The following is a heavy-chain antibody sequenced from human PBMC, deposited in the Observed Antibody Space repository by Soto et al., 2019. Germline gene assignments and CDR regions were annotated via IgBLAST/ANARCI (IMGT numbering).Heavy chain of an antibody. CDR1: GFTFSSYA. CDR3: ARSYKADYYYYGMDV. Sequence: GGSLRLSCAASGFTFSSYAMSWVRQAPGKGLEWVSYISSSSSTIYYADSVKGRFTISRDNAKNSLYLQMNSLRDEDTAVYYCARSYKADYYYYGMDVWGQGTTVTVSS. J-gene: IGHJ6*02. V-gene: IGHV3-48*02. CDR2: ISSSSSTI. D-gene: IGHD1-1*01.